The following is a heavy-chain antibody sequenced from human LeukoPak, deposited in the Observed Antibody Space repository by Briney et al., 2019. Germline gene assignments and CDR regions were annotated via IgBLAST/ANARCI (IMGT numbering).Heavy chain of an antibody. CDR2: IIPILGIA. CDR3: AREWLQSHFDY. J-gene: IGHJ4*02. CDR1: GGTFSSYA. D-gene: IGHD5-24*01. Sequence: ASVKVSCKASGGTFSSYAISWVRQAPGQGLEWMGRIIPILGIANYAQKFQGRVTITADKSTSTAYMELSSLRSDDTAVYYCAREWLQSHFDYWGQGTLVTVSS. V-gene: IGHV1-69*04.